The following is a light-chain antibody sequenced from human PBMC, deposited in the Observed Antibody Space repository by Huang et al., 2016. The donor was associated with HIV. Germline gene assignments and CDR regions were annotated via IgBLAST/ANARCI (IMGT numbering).Light chain of an antibody. CDR2: EVS. J-gene: IGKJ1*01. Sequence: DVVMTQTPLSLSVIPGQPASISCRSSQSLLYSDGKTYLYWYLQKPGQSPQLLIDEVSSRFSGVPDRFSGSGSGTDFTLNISRVEAEDVGFYYCRQGKSLPRTFGQGTKVEIK. CDR1: QSLLYSDGKTY. CDR3: RQGKSLPRT. V-gene: IGKV2-29*02.